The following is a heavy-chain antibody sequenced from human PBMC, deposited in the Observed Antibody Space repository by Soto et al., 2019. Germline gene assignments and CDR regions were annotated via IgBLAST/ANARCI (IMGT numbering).Heavy chain of an antibody. CDR1: GGSIRSSNC. V-gene: IGHV4-4*02. CDR3: ARGGAVAHWFDP. CDR2: IYHSGST. J-gene: IGHJ5*02. Sequence: QVQLQESGPGLVKPSGTLSLTCAVSGGSIRSSNCWSWVRQPPGKGLEWIGEIYHSGSTNYNPSLKSRVTISVDKSQNQFSLKLSSVTAADTAVYYWARGGAVAHWFDPWSQGTLVTLCS. D-gene: IGHD6-19*01.